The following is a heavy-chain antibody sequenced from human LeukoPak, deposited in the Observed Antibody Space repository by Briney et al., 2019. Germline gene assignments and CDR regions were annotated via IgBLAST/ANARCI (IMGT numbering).Heavy chain of an antibody. CDR3: ARQYISGQWYFDY. D-gene: IGHD5-18*01. CDR1: GFTFSSYA. J-gene: IGHJ4*02. Sequence: GGSLRLSCAASGFTFSSYAMHWVRQAPGKGLEWVAVISSDGSYKYYADSVKGRFTISRDNSKNTLYLQMNSLTPEDTAVYYCARQYISGQWYFDYWGQGTLVTVSS. V-gene: IGHV3-30*04. CDR2: ISSDGSYK.